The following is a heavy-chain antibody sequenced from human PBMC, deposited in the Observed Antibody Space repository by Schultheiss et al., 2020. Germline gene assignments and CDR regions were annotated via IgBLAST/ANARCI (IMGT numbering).Heavy chain of an antibody. D-gene: IGHD2-2*01. CDR1: GYTFTSYA. CDR3: ARETSTYYYYYYMDV. J-gene: IGHJ6*03. Sequence: ASVTVSGKASGYTFTSYAMHWVRQAPGQRLEWMGWINAGNGNTKYSQKFQGRVTITRDTSASTAYMELSSLRSEDTAVYYCARETSTYYYYYYMDVWGKGTTVTVSS. V-gene: IGHV1-3*01. CDR2: INAGNGNT.